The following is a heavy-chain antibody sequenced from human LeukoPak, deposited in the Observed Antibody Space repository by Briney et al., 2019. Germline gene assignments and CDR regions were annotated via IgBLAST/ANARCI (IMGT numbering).Heavy chain of an antibody. D-gene: IGHD6-13*01. V-gene: IGHV4-31*03. CDR1: GGSISSGGYY. J-gene: IGHJ5*02. CDR3: AIRYSSSWYNWFDP. CDR2: IYYSGST. Sequence: PSETLSLTCTVSGGSISSGGYYWSWIRQHPGKGLEWIGYIYYSGSTYYNPSLKSRVTISVDTSKNQLSLKLSSVTAADTAVYYCAIRYSSSWYNWFDPWGQGTLVTVSS.